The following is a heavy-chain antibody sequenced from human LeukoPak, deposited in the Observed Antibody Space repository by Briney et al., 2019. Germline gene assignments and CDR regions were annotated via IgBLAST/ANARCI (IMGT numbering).Heavy chain of an antibody. D-gene: IGHD2-2*01. Sequence: ASVKVSCKASGYTFTSYYMHWVRQAPGQGLEWMGIINPSGGSTSYAQKFQGRVTMTRDTSTSTVYMELSSLRSEDTAVYYCARDPLKWTTSDAFDIWGQGTMVTVSS. V-gene: IGHV1-46*01. CDR3: ARDPLKWTTSDAFDI. CDR1: GYTFTSYY. J-gene: IGHJ3*02. CDR2: INPSGGST.